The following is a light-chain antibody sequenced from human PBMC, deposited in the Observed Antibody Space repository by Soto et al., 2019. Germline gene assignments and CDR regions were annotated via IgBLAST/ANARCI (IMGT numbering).Light chain of an antibody. CDR1: QIVSSTY. V-gene: IGKV3-20*01. J-gene: IGKJ4*01. CDR2: GAS. CDR3: QQYGSSPFT. Sequence: EVVLTQSPGSLSLSPGERAALSCRTSQIVSSTYLAWYQQKPGQPPRLLIYGASSRATGIPDRFSGSGSGTDFTLTISRLEPEDFAVYYCQQYGSSPFTFGGGTKVGIK.